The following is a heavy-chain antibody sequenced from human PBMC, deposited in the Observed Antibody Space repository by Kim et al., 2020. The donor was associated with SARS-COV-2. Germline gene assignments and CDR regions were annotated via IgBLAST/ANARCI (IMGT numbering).Heavy chain of an antibody. Sequence: PSLKSRVTISVDTAKNQFSLKLSSVTAADTAVYYCARDKDPYYYGSGFDYWGQGTLVTVSS. J-gene: IGHJ4*02. V-gene: IGHV4-39*07. CDR3: ARDKDPYYYGSGFDY. D-gene: IGHD3-10*01.